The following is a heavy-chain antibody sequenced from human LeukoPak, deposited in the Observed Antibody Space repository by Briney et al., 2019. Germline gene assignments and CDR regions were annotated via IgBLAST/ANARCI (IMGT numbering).Heavy chain of an antibody. D-gene: IGHD5-18*01. CDR1: GFXFSSYA. CDR3: ARSARDSEYTNMDY. CDR2: ISDSGDST. V-gene: IGHV3-23*01. Sequence: PGGSLRLSCAVSGFXFSSYAMSWVRQAPGRGQEWVSAISDSGDSTYYADSVKGRFTVSRDNSKNTLYLQMNSLRAEDTAVYYCARSARDSEYTNMDYWGQGALVTVSS. J-gene: IGHJ4*02.